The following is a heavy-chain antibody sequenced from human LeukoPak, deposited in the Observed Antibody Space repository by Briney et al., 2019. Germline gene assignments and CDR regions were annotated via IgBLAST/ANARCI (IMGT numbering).Heavy chain of an antibody. CDR1: GFTFSTYA. CDR3: ARDKYYYDSSGYSSFDY. D-gene: IGHD3-22*01. J-gene: IGHJ4*02. V-gene: IGHV3-48*01. Sequence: PGGSLRLSCAASGFTFSTYAVNWVRQAPGKGLEWVSYISSSSSTIYYADSVKGRFTISRDNAKNSLYLQMNSLRAEDTAVYYCARDKYYYDSSGYSSFDYWGQGTLVTVSS. CDR2: ISSSSSTI.